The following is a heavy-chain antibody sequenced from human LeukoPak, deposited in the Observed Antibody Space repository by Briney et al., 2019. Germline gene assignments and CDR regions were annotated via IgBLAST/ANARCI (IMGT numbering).Heavy chain of an antibody. Sequence: GGSLRLSCAASGFTFSSYAMHWVRQAPGKGLEWVAVISYDGSNKYYADSVKGRFTISRDNSKNTLYLQMNSLRAEDTAVCYCARDRFPTGPIDYWGQGTLVTVSS. CDR3: ARDRFPTGPIDY. CDR1: GFTFSSYA. CDR2: ISYDGSNK. J-gene: IGHJ4*02. V-gene: IGHV3-30-3*01. D-gene: IGHD1-14*01.